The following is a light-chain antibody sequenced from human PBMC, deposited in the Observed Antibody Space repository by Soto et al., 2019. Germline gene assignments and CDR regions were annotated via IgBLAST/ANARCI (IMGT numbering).Light chain of an antibody. CDR3: SSFTGSTTVMV. CDR2: DVS. Sequence: QSALTQPASVSGSPGQSVTISCTGTSSDIGEYDFVSWYQQHPGKAPKLVILDVSNRPSGVSNRFSGSKSGNTASLSISGLQPEDEADYYCSSFTGSTTVMVFGGGTKLTVL. V-gene: IGLV2-14*03. J-gene: IGLJ2*01. CDR1: SSDIGEYDF.